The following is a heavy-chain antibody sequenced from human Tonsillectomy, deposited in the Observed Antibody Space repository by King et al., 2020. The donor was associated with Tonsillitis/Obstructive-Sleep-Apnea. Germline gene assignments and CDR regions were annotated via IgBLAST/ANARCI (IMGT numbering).Heavy chain of an antibody. Sequence: VQLVESGGGVVQPGRSLRLSCAASGFSFSTYAMHWVRQAPGKGLEWVAVLSFDGSEKYYADSVKGRFTISRDNSKNTLYLQMNSLRAEDAATYYCAKVLTAPGTPENAFDIWGQGTMVTVSS. J-gene: IGHJ3*02. CDR1: GFSFSTYA. D-gene: IGHD6-13*01. CDR2: LSFDGSEK. CDR3: AKVLTAPGTPENAFDI. V-gene: IGHV3-30-3*02.